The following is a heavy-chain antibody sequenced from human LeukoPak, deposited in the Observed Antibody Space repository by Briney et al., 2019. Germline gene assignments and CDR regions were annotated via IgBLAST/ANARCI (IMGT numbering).Heavy chain of an antibody. CDR1: GGSISSYY. V-gene: IGHV4-59*01. CDR2: IYYSGTT. CDR3: ARAAVTQDSYYYDSSGYYTTFDY. D-gene: IGHD3-22*01. J-gene: IGHJ4*02. Sequence: PSETLSLTCTVSGGSISSYYWSWIRQPPGKGLEWIGYIYYSGTTNYNPSLKSRVTISVDTSKNQFSLKLSSVTAADTAVYYCARAAVTQDSYYYDSSGYYTTFDYWGQGTLVTVSS.